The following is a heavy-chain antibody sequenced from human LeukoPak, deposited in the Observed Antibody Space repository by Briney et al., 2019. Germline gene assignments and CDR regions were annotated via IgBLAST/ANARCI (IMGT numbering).Heavy chain of an antibody. CDR1: GFTFSSFS. CDR3: AIWTSGNY. Sequence: GGSLRLSCAASGFTFSSFSMSWVRQAPGKGLEWVANMDPTGSQKRYVDSVRGRFTISKDNPGASLYLDMHSLRAEDTAIYYCAIWTSGNYWGQGTLVTVSS. J-gene: IGHJ4*02. V-gene: IGHV3-7*01. CDR2: MDPTGSQK. D-gene: IGHD1-1*01.